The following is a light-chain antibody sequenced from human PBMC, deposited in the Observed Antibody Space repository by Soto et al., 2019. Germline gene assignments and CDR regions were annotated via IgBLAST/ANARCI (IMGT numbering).Light chain of an antibody. CDR3: QEYNNWPALT. J-gene: IGKJ4*01. CDR1: QNIDNF. V-gene: IGKV3-15*01. Sequence: EIVLRQSPATLSMSPGERATLSCRASQNIDNFLVRYQQKPGQAPRLLISGASTRATGIPDRFSGSGSGTEFTLTISSLQSEDFAVYHCQEYNNWPALTFGGGTKVDIK. CDR2: GAS.